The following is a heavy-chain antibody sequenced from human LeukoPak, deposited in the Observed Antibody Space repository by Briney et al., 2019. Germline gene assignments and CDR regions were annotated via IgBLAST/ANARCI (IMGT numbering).Heavy chain of an antibody. CDR3: ARGGVRGVQYYYYYYYMDV. CDR1: GFTFSDYY. Sequence: PGGSLRLSCAASGFTFSDYYMSWIRQAPGKGLEWVSYISSSGSTIYYADSVKGRFTISRDNAKNSLYLQMNSLRAEDTAVYYCARGGVRGVQYYYYYYYMDVWGKGTTVTISS. V-gene: IGHV3-11*01. CDR2: ISSSGSTI. J-gene: IGHJ6*03. D-gene: IGHD3-10*01.